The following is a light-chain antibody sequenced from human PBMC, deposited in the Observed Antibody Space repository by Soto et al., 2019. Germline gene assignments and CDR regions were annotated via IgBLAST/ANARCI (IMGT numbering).Light chain of an antibody. J-gene: IGKJ1*01. V-gene: IGKV1-5*03. Sequence: DIQMTQSPSTLSGSVGDRVTITCRASQTISSWLAWYQQKPGKAPKLLIYKAANLADEVPSRFAGSGSGTDFTLTITRLQPDDFATYYWQHYNSFSRTFGQGTKVDIK. CDR3: QHYNSFSRT. CDR1: QTISSW. CDR2: KAA.